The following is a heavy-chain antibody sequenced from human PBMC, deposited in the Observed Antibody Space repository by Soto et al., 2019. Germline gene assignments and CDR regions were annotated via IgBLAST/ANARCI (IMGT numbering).Heavy chain of an antibody. CDR2: IIPIFGTA. CDR3: ARDKAQLVRSYGVYYYGMDV. CDR1: GGTFSSYA. Sequence: QVQLVQSGAEVKKPGSSVKVSCKASGGTFSSYAISWVRQAPGQGLEWMGGIIPIFGTANYAQKFQGRVTITADESTSTAYVELSSLRSEDTAVYYCARDKAQLVRSYGVYYYGMDVWGQGTTVTVSS. V-gene: IGHV1-69*01. J-gene: IGHJ6*02. D-gene: IGHD6-6*01.